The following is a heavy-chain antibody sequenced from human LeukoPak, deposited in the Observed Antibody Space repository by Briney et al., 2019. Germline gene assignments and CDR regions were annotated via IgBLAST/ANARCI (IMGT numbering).Heavy chain of an antibody. CDR1: GFTFSSYS. V-gene: IGHV3-48*04. CDR2: ISSSSSTM. Sequence: GGSLRLSCAASGFTFSSYSMNWVRQAPGKGLEWVSFISSSSSTMYYADSVKGRFTISRDNAKNSLYLQMNSLRAEDTAVYYCARDRGGSYSAIDYWGQGTLVTVSS. CDR3: ARDRGGSYSAIDY. D-gene: IGHD1-26*01. J-gene: IGHJ4*02.